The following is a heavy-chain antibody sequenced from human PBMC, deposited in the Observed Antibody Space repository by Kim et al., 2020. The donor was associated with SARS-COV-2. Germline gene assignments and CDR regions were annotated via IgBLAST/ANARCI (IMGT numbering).Heavy chain of an antibody. V-gene: IGHV3-48*04. CDR1: GFTFSSYS. J-gene: IGHJ4*02. Sequence: GGSLRLSCAASGFTFSSYSMNWVRQAPGKGLEWVSYISSSSSTIYYADSVKGRFTISRDNAKNSLYLQMNSLRAEDTAVYYCARQGNYYDSSGYYRWYFDYWGQGTLVTVSS. D-gene: IGHD3-22*01. CDR3: ARQGNYYDSSGYYRWYFDY. CDR2: ISSSSSTI.